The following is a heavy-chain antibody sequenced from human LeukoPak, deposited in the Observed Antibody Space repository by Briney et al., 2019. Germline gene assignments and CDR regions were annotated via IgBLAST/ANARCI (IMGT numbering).Heavy chain of an antibody. CDR1: GGSFSGYY. CDR2: INHSGSA. J-gene: IGHJ4*02. Sequence: SETLSLTCAVYGGSFSGYYWSWIRQPPGKGLEWIGEINHSGSANYNPSLKSRVTISVDTSKNQFSLKLSSVTAADTAVYYCARGVYSSSSGQAPTPDYFDYWGQGTLVTVSS. V-gene: IGHV4-34*01. D-gene: IGHD6-6*01. CDR3: ARGVYSSSSGQAPTPDYFDY.